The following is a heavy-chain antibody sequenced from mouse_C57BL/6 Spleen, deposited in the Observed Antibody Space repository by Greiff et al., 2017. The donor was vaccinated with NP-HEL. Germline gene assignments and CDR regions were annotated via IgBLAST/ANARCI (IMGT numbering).Heavy chain of an antibody. V-gene: IGHV1-69*01. CDR1: GYTFTSYW. Sequence: QVQLQQSGAELVMPGASVKLSCKASGYTFTSYWMHWVKQRPGQGLEWIGEIDPSDSYTNYNQKFKGKSTLTVDKSSSTAYMQLSSLTSEDSAVYYCARGGGYLPWFAYWGQGTLVTVSA. CDR3: ARGGGYLPWFAY. J-gene: IGHJ3*01. CDR2: IDPSDSYT. D-gene: IGHD2-2*01.